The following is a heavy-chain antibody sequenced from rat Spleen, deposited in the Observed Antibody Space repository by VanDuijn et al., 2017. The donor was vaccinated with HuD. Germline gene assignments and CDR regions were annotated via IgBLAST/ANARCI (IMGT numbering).Heavy chain of an antibody. J-gene: IGHJ2*01. Sequence: QVQLKESGPGLVQSSQTLSLTCTVSGFSVTSYHVSWVRQPPGKGLEWMGVRWTGGSTAYNSLLKSRLSITRDISKSQVFLKMDSLQTEDTATYYCARANRDSYAHFDYWGQGVMVTVSS. V-gene: IGHV2-43*01. CDR3: ARANRDSYAHFDY. D-gene: IGHD1-12*01. CDR1: GFSVTSYH. CDR2: RWTGGST.